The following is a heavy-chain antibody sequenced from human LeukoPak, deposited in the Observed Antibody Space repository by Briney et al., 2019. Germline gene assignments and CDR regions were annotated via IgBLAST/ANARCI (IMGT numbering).Heavy chain of an antibody. V-gene: IGHV4-30-4*01. CDR1: GGSISSGDYY. Sequence: NASETLSLTCTVSGGSISSGDYYWSRIRQPPGKGLEWIGYIHYRGGSYYNPSLKSRVTMSVDTSKNQFSLKLSSVTAADTAVYYCARASGDYVYFDYWGQGTLVTVSS. CDR3: ARASGDYVYFDY. D-gene: IGHD4-17*01. CDR2: IHYRGGS. J-gene: IGHJ4*02.